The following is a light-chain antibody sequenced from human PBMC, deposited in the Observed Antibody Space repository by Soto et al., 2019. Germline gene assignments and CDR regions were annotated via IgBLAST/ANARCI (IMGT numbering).Light chain of an antibody. V-gene: IGKV3-11*01. CDR3: QRGDT. CDR2: DAS. Sequence: ESVLIQSPATLFLSPGERATLSCRASQSVSSNLAWYQQKPGQAPRLLIYDASNRATGIPARFSGSGSGTDFTLTISSLEPEDFAVYYCQRGDTFGQGTRWRL. J-gene: IGKJ5*01. CDR1: QSVSSN.